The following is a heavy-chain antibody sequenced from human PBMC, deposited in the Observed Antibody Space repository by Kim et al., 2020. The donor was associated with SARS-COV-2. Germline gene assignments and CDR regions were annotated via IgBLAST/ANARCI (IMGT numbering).Heavy chain of an antibody. D-gene: IGHD6-19*01. J-gene: IGHJ6*03. V-gene: IGHV4-34*01. CDR2: INHSGST. Sequence: SETLSLTCAVYGGSFSGYYWSWIRQPPGKGLEWIGEINHSGSTNYNPSLKSRVTISVDTSKNQFSLKLSSVTAADTAVYYCARNRSYSSWDYYYHYYMDV. CDR1: GGSFSGYY. CDR3: ARNRSYSSWDYYYHYYMDV.